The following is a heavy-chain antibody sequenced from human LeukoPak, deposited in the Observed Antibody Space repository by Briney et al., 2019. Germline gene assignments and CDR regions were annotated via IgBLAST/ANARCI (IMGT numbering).Heavy chain of an antibody. J-gene: IGHJ4*02. V-gene: IGHV4-39*07. CDR1: GGSFSSSSYY. Sequence: SETLSLTCTVSGGSFSSSSYYWGWIRQPPGKGLEWIGTIYYSGSTYYNPSLKSRVTMSVDTSKNQFSLKLRSVTAADTAVYYCARDHGVAARPDLWGQGTLVTVSS. D-gene: IGHD6-6*01. CDR2: IYYSGST. CDR3: ARDHGVAARPDL.